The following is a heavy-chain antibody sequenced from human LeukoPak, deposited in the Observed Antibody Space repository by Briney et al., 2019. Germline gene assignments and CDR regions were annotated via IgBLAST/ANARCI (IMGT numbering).Heavy chain of an antibody. CDR3: AKSYYYGSGSLEFDY. D-gene: IGHD3-10*01. V-gene: IGHV3-23*01. CDR2: ISGSGGST. J-gene: IGHJ4*02. Sequence: PGGSLRLSCAASGFTFSSYGMSWVRQAPGKGLEWVSAISGSGGSTYYADSVKGRFTISRDNSKNTLYLQMNSLRAEDTAVYYCAKSYYYGSGSLEFDYWGQGTLVTVSS. CDR1: GFTFSSYG.